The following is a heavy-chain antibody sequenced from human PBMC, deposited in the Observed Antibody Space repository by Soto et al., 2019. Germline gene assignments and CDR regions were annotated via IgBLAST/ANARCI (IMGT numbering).Heavy chain of an antibody. D-gene: IGHD2-2*01. CDR1: GYAFNKHG. J-gene: IGHJ3*02. V-gene: IGHV1-18*01. Sequence: QIQLVQSGAEVKKAGASVKVSCKASGYAFNKHGISWVRQAPGQGLEWMGWISTDSDRADYAQKFQGRLTMTTDTSTTTAYMGLRSLRSDDTAIYFCVRVRDCSSFSCLYSFDIWGKGTMVSVSS. CDR2: ISTDSDRA. CDR3: VRVRDCSSFSCLYSFDI.